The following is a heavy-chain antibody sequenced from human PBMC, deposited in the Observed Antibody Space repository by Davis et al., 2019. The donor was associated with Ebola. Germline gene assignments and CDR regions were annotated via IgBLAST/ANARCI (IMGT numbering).Heavy chain of an antibody. J-gene: IGHJ3*02. CDR2: IYYSGST. D-gene: IGHD3-22*01. Sequence: SETLSPTCTVSGGSISSYYWSWIRQPPGKGLEWIGYIYYSGSTNYNPSLKSRVTISVDTSKNQFSLKLSSVTAADTAAYYCARESYYYDSSGYYRGAFDIWGQGTMVTVSS. V-gene: IGHV4-59*01. CDR3: ARESYYYDSSGYYRGAFDI. CDR1: GGSISSYY.